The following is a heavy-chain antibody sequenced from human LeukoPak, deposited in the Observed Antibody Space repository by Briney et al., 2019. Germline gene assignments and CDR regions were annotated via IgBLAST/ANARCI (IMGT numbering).Heavy chain of an antibody. J-gene: IGHJ4*02. Sequence: ASVKASCKASGYTFTGYYMHWVRQAPGQGLEWMGWINPNSGGTNYAQKFQGRVTMTRDTSISTAYMELSRLRSDDTAVYYCASLEISGYSSSWYDYWGQGTLVTVSS. D-gene: IGHD6-13*01. CDR1: GYTFTGYY. CDR2: INPNSGGT. V-gene: IGHV1-2*02. CDR3: ASLEISGYSSSWYDY.